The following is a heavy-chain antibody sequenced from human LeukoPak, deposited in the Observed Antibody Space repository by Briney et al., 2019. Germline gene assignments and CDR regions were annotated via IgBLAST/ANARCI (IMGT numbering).Heavy chain of an antibody. CDR3: TRMTTGHDY. J-gene: IGHJ4*02. D-gene: IGHD4-17*01. CDR2: INHSGYT. Sequence: PSGTLSLTCAVSGVSFDDYYWSWVRQTPGKGLEWLGEINHSGYTNDSPSLKSRVTLSIDTSNKQFSLNLRSVTVADAGIYYCTRMTTGHDYWGQGTLVTVSS. CDR1: GVSFDDYY. V-gene: IGHV4-34*01.